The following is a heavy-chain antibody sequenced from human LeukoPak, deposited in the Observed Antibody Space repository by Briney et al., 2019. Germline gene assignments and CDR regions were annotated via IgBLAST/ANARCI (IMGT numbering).Heavy chain of an antibody. CDR2: INPSGGST. J-gene: IGHJ5*02. CDR1: GYTFTSYY. Sequence: ASVKVSCKASGYTFTSYYMHWVRRAPGQGLEWMGIINPSGGSTSYAQKFQGRVTMTRDTSTSTVYMELSSLRSEDTAVYYCAREHTPLAYCGGDCYSGGFDPWGQGTLVTVSS. V-gene: IGHV1-46*01. CDR3: AREHTPLAYCGGDCYSGGFDP. D-gene: IGHD2-21*02.